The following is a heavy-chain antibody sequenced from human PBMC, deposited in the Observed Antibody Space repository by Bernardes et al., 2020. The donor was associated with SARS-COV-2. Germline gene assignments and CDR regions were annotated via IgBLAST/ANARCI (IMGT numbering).Heavy chain of an antibody. CDR2: IKSKADGGAI. V-gene: IGHV3-15*07. CDR3: STLCGGGTCSHSFNY. Sequence: GGSLRLSCAASGFTFSDVWMNWVRQAPGKGLEWVGRIKSKADGGAIDYAASVKGRFTISRDDSKNTLYLQMNRLETEDTDVYYCSTLCGGGTCSHSFNYWGQGTLVTVSS. CDR1: GFTFSDVW. J-gene: IGHJ4*02. D-gene: IGHD3-10*02.